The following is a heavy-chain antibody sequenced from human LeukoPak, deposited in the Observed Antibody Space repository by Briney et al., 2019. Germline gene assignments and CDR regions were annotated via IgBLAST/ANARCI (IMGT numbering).Heavy chain of an antibody. D-gene: IGHD2-15*01. J-gene: IGHJ5*02. CDR2: IYTGGST. V-gene: IGHV3-53*01. CDR1: GFTVSSNY. Sequence: GGSLRLSCAASGFTVSSNYMTWVRQAPGKGLEWAAVIYTGGSTYYADSVKGRFTISRDISKNTLYLQMNSLRVEDTAVYYCAKSKEDCCGSFDPWGQGTLVTVSS. CDR3: AKSKEDCCGSFDP.